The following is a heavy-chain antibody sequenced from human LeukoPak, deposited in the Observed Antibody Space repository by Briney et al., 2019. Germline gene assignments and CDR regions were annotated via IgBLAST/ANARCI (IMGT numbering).Heavy chain of an antibody. Sequence: SETLSLTCTVSGGSISSSYWSWIRQPPGKGLEWIGYIYYSGSTNYNPSLKSRVTISVDTSKNQFSLKLSSVTAADTAVYYCARDSYSSGWDNWFDPWGQGTLVTVSS. CDR3: ARDSYSSGWDNWFDP. D-gene: IGHD6-19*01. J-gene: IGHJ5*02. CDR1: GGSISSSY. CDR2: IYYSGST. V-gene: IGHV4-59*12.